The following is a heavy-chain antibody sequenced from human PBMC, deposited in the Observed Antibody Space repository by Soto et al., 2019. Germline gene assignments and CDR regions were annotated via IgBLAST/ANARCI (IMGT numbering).Heavy chain of an antibody. J-gene: IGHJ5*02. CDR1: GGSFSGHY. Sequence: PSETLSLPCAGYGGSFSGHYWSWIRQPPGKGLEWIGEINHSGSTNYNPSLKRRITISVDTSNNQYSLKPNYVTAADTDVYYCARVHLWFRYLGWFNTWGEATLATVSS. CDR2: INHSGST. CDR3: ARVHLWFRYLGWFNT. D-gene: IGHD3-10*01. V-gene: IGHV4-34*01.